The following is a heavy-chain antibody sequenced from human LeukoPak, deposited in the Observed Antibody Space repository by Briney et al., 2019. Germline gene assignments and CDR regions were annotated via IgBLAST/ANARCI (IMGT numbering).Heavy chain of an antibody. CDR1: GGSFSGYY. D-gene: IGHD6-19*01. V-gene: IGHV4-34*01. CDR2: INHSGST. CDR3: ARRMQWLVRTPFDY. J-gene: IGHJ4*02. Sequence: PSETLSLTCAVYGGSFSGYYWSWIRQPPGKGLEWIGEINHSGSTNYNPSLKSRVTISVDTSKNQFSLRLSSVTAADTAVYYCARRMQWLVRTPFDYWGQGTLVTVSS.